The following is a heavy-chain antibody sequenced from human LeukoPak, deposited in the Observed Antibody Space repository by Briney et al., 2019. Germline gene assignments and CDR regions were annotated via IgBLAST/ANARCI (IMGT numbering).Heavy chain of an antibody. CDR1: GFTITAYA. CDR2: IGITSEYI. J-gene: IGHJ3*02. CDR3: AKDPNGDYVGAFDT. Sequence: GGSLRLSCAASGFTITAYAMSWARQSPGSGLEWVSCIGITSEYIHYADSVKGRFTISRDNSKNTVYLEMSSLRAEDAAVYYCAKDPNGDYVGAFDTWGQGTMVIVSS. D-gene: IGHD4-17*01. V-gene: IGHV3-23*01.